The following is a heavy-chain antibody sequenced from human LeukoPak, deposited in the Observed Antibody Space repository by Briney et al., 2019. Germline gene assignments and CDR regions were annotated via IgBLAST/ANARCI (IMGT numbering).Heavy chain of an antibody. V-gene: IGHV4-34*01. J-gene: IGHJ4*02. D-gene: IGHD4-17*01. CDR1: GGSFSGYY. CDR2: INHSGST. Sequence: SETLSLTCAVYGGSFSGYYWSWIRQPPGKGLEWIGEINHSGSTYYNPSLKSRVTISVDTSKNQFSLKLSSVTAADTAVYYCARHAPYGDYQGGGYWGQGTLVTVSS. CDR3: ARHAPYGDYQGGGY.